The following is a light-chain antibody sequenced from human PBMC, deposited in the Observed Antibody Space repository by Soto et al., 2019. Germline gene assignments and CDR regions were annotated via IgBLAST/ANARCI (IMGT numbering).Light chain of an antibody. V-gene: IGKV1-8*01. CDR1: QGISSY. CDR3: KQYYSYSRT. J-gene: IGKJ1*01. CDR2: AAS. Sequence: AIRMTQSQSSLSASTGDRVTITCRSSQGISSYLAWYQQKPGKAPKLLISAASTLQSGVPSRFSGSGSGTDFTLTIIYLQSEDFTSDACKQYYSYSRTFGQETKVEIK.